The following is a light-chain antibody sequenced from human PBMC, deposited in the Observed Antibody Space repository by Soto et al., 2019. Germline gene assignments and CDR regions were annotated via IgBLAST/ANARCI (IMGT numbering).Light chain of an antibody. V-gene: IGKV3-20*01. CDR2: GAS. CDR3: KQYGSSPTT. J-gene: IGKJ1*01. Sequence: EIVLTQSPGALALSPGGRATLSCRASQSVSSSYLAWYQQKPGQATRRLIYGASGRATGIKARFSGSGSGTDFTLTISRLETEEFAVYDCKQYGSSPTTFGHGTKVDIK. CDR1: QSVSSSY.